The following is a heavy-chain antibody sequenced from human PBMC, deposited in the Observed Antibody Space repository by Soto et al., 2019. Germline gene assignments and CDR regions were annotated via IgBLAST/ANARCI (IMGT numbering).Heavy chain of an antibody. CDR1: GFTFSTYA. CDR2: ISGSGSSR. J-gene: IGHJ4*02. CDR3: AKELLRLGESLERYFDY. V-gene: IGHV3-23*01. D-gene: IGHD3-10*01. Sequence: LRLSCAASGFTFSTYAMSWVRQAPGKGLEWVSAISGSGSSRYYADSAKGRFTISRDNSKNTLFLQLNSLRAEDTAVYYCAKELLRLGESLERYFDYWGQGTLVTVSS.